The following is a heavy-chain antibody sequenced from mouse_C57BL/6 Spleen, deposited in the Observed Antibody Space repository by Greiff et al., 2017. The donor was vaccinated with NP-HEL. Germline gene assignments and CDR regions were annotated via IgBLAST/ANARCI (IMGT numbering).Heavy chain of an antibody. J-gene: IGHJ2*01. D-gene: IGHD1-1*01. CDR1: GYTFTDYY. CDR3: AREGFWGTTVVATVDY. CDR2: INPNNGGT. V-gene: IGHV1-26*01. Sequence: EVQLQQSGPELVKPGASVKISCKASGYTFTDYYMNWVKQSHGKSLEWIGDINPNNGGTSYNQKFKGKATLTVDKSYSTAYMELRSLTSEDSAVYYCAREGFWGTTVVATVDYWGQRTTLTVSS.